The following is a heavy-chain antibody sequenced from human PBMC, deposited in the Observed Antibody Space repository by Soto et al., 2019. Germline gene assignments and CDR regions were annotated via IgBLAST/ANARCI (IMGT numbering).Heavy chain of an antibody. V-gene: IGHV3-33*01. D-gene: IGHD2-15*01. CDR1: GFTFSSYG. J-gene: IGHJ4*02. CDR2: IWYDGSNK. Sequence: PGGSLRLSCAASGFTFSSYGMHWVRQAPGKGLEWVAVIWYDGSNKYYADSVKGRFTISRDNSKNTLYLQMNSLRAEDTAVYYCARDSRGQAAGGFYWGQGTLVTVSS. CDR3: ARDSRGQAAGGFY.